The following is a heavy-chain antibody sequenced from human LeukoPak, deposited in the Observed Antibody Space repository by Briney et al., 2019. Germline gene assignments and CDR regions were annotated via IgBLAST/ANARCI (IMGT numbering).Heavy chain of an antibody. D-gene: IGHD6-13*01. CDR1: EFTFSSYG. CDR2: IRYDGSDR. V-gene: IGHV3-30*02. J-gene: IGHJ4*02. CDR3: AKERYSSSSLFAVTPFDY. Sequence: GGSLRLSCVASEFTFSSYGMHWVRQAAGKGLEWVAYIRYDGSDRYYADSVKGRFTISRDNSKNTLYLQMNSLRAEDTAVYYCAKERYSSSSLFAVTPFDYWGQGTRITVSS.